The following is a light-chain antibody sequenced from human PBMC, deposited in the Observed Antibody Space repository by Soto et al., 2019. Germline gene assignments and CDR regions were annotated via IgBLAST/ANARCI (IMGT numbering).Light chain of an antibody. CDR1: SSVLGGYDY. V-gene: IGLV2-11*01. CDR3: SSYAGSNDVI. CDR2: DVS. Sequence: QSVLTQPRSVSGSPGQSVTISCTGTSSVLGGYDYVSWYQQHPGKAPKLMIYDVSKRPSGVPDRFSGSKSGNTASLTVSGLQAEDEADYYCSSYAGSNDVIFGGGTKLTVL. J-gene: IGLJ2*01.